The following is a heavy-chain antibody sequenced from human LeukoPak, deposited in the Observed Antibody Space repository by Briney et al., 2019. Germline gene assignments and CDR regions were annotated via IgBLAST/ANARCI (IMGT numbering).Heavy chain of an antibody. CDR2: IYYSGST. V-gene: IGHV4-39*07. J-gene: IGHJ4*02. D-gene: IGHD3-9*01. Sequence: SETLSLTCTVSGGSISSSSYYWGWIRQPPGKGLEWIGSIYYSGSTNYNPSLKSRVTISVDTSKNQFSLKLSSVTAADTAVYYCARAPEYDILTDFDYWGQGTLVTVSS. CDR3: ARAPEYDILTDFDY. CDR1: GGSISSSSYY.